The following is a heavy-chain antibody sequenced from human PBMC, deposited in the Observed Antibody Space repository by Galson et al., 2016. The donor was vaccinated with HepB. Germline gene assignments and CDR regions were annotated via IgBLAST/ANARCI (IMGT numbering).Heavy chain of an antibody. CDR1: GFTSSRYS. Sequence: SLRLSCAASGFTSSRYSMHWVRQVPGQGLVWVSQINDDGSLTFYADSVKGRFTLSRENAKNSLYLQMNSLRAGDTAVYYCVRGAARPGDWYFDLWGRGTLVTVSS. D-gene: IGHD6-6*01. CDR2: INDDGSLT. J-gene: IGHJ2*01. V-gene: IGHV3-74*01. CDR3: VRGAARPGDWYFDL.